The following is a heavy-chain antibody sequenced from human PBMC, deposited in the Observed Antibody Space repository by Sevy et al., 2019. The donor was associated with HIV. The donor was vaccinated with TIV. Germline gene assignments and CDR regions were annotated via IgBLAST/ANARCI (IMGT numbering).Heavy chain of an antibody. D-gene: IGHD2-2*01. V-gene: IGHV3-7*01. J-gene: IGHJ6*02. Sequence: GGSLRLSCAASGFTFSSYWMSWVRQAPGKGLEWVANIKQDGSGKCYVDSVKGRFTISGDNAKNSLYLQMNSLRAEDTAVYYCARDPHCSSTSCPYYYYYGMDVWGQGTTVTVSS. CDR3: ARDPHCSSTSCPYYYYYGMDV. CDR2: IKQDGSGK. CDR1: GFTFSSYW.